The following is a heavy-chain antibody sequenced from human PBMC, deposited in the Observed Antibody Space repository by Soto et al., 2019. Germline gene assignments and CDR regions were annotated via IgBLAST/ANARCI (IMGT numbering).Heavy chain of an antibody. D-gene: IGHD2-2*02. Sequence: SETLSRTCTVSGGSIRSRSYSWGWIRQPPETGLEWIGSMYYSGRTYYNPSLKSRVTISVDTYKNLLSLKLSSVTAADTAVYYCARHNRWHCSSPNCFTYYSGQGTMVTGSA. CDR2: MYYSGRT. J-gene: IGHJ4*02. CDR3: ARHNRWHCSSPNCFTYY. CDR1: GGSIRSRSYS. V-gene: IGHV4-39*01.